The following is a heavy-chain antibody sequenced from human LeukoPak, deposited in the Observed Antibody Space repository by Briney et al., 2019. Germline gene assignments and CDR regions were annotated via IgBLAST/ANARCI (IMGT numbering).Heavy chain of an antibody. D-gene: IGHD6-13*01. CDR3: ARDMAAAGTLFPDY. V-gene: IGHV4-38-2*02. CDR1: GYSISSGYY. J-gene: IGHJ4*02. Sequence: SETLSLTCTVSGYSISSGYYWGWIRQPPGKGLEWIGSIYHSGSTYYNPSLKSRVTISVDTSKNQFSLKLSSVTAADTAVYYCARDMAAAGTLFPDYWGQGTLVTVSS. CDR2: IYHSGST.